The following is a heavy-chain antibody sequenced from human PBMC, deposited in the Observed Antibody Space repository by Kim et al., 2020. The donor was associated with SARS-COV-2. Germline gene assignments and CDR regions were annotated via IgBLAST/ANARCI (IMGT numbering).Heavy chain of an antibody. V-gene: IGHV3-15*01. J-gene: IGHJ4*02. D-gene: IGHD2-2*01. Sequence: DHAEPVKSRFTISRDDSKNTLYLQMNSLKTEDTAVYYCTTPVVPAYYFDYWGQGTLVTVSS. CDR3: TTPVVPAYYFDY.